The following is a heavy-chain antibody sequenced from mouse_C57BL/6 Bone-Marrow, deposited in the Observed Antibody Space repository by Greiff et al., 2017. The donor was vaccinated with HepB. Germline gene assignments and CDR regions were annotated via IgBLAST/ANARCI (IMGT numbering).Heavy chain of an antibody. CDR3: ARYSNYNWYFDV. CDR1: GYTFTSYW. J-gene: IGHJ1*03. CDR2: IYPGSGST. Sequence: QVHVKQPGAELVKPGASVKMSCKASGYTFTSYWITWVKQRPGQGLEWIGDIYPGSGSTNYNEKFKSKATLTVDTSSSTAYMQLSSLTSEDSAVYYCARYSNYNWYFDVWGTGTTVTVSS. V-gene: IGHV1-55*01. D-gene: IGHD2-5*01.